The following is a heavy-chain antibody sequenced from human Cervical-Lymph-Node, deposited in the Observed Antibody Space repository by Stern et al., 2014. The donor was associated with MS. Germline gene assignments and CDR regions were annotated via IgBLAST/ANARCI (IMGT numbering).Heavy chain of an antibody. CDR3: ARRGSGYILDY. V-gene: IGHV4-39*01. D-gene: IGHD6-19*01. CDR2: IHYTGST. Sequence: QLQLQESGPGLVKPSETLSLICTVSGGSISSSSYYWGWIRQPPGKGLEWIGSIHYTGSTYYNPSLKSRITIYVDTFKHQFTLELSSVTAADTAVYYCARRGSGYILDYWGQGTLVTVSS. J-gene: IGHJ4*02. CDR1: GGSISSSSYY.